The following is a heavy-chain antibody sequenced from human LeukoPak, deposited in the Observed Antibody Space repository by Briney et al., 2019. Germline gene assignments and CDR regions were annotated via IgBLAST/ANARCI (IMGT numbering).Heavy chain of an antibody. J-gene: IGHJ4*02. CDR3: AKDLLTLAGSGNY. CDR1: GFTFSSYG. D-gene: IGHD3-10*01. Sequence: GGSLRLSCAASGFTFSSYGMHWVRQAPGKGLEWVAFIRYDGSNKYYADSVKGRFTISRDNSKNTLYLQMNSPRAEDTAVYYCAKDLLTLAGSGNYWGQGTLVTVSS. V-gene: IGHV3-30*02. CDR2: IRYDGSNK.